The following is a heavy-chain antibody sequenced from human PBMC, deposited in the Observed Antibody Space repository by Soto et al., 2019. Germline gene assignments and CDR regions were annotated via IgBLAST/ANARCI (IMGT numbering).Heavy chain of an antibody. D-gene: IGHD6-6*01. CDR1: GGSISSGGYY. J-gene: IGHJ4*02. CDR2: IYYSGST. Sequence: ASETLSLTCTVSGGSISSGGYYWSWIRQHPGKGLEWIGYIYYSGSTYYNPSLKSRVTISVDTSKNQFSLKLSSVTAADTAVYYCARVGAARSQYYFDYWGQGTLVTVSS. V-gene: IGHV4-31*03. CDR3: ARVGAARSQYYFDY.